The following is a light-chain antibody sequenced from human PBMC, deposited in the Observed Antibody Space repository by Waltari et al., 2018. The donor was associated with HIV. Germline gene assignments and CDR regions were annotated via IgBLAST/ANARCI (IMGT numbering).Light chain of an antibody. V-gene: IGLV3-25*03. CDR2: KDS. CDR3: QSADSSGVV. CDR1: ALPKQY. Sequence: SYELTQPPSVSVSPGQTARTTCSGDALPKQYAYWYHQKPGQAPVLVINKDSERPSGIPERFSGSSSGTTVTLTISGVQAEDEADYYCQSADSSGVVFGGGTKLTVL. J-gene: IGLJ2*01.